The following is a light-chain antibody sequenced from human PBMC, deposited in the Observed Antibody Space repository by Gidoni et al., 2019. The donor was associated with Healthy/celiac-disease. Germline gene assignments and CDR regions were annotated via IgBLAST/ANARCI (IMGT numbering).Light chain of an antibody. J-gene: IGKJ1*01. V-gene: IGKV3-20*01. CDR3: QQYGSSPWT. Sequence: EIVLTQSPGTLSLSPGERDTLSGRASQSVSSSYLAWYQQKPGQAPRLLIYGASSRATGIPDRFSGSGSGTDFTLTISRLEPEDFAVYYCQQYGSSPWTFGQGTKVEIK. CDR1: QSVSSSY. CDR2: GAS.